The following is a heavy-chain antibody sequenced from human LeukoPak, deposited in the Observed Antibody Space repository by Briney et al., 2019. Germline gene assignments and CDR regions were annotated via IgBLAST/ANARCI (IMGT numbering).Heavy chain of an antibody. J-gene: IGHJ4*02. CDR2: IIPIFGTA. D-gene: IGHD3-10*01. CDR1: GGTFSSYA. V-gene: IGHV1-69*06. CDR3: ARDLRGFDY. Sequence: AASVKVPCKASGGTFSSYAISWVRQAPGQGLEWMGGIIPIFGTANYAQKFQGRVTITADKSTSTAYMELSSLRSEDTAVYYCARDLRGFDYWGQGTLVTVSS.